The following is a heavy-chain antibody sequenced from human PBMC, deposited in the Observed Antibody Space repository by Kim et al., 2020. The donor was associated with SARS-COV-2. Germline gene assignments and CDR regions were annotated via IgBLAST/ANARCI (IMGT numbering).Heavy chain of an antibody. CDR2: ISCSANNT. D-gene: IGHD5-12*01. J-gene: IGHJ4*02. CDR3: TKGTRSPAGYELDS. CDR1: GFIFSNYA. Sequence: GGSLRLSCAASGFIFSNYAMTWVRQAPGKGLEWVSGISCSANNTYYADSVKDRLIISRDNSKKMLYLQMNILRAEDTAKYYCTKGTRSPAGYELDSWGQGTLVTVSS. V-gene: IGHV3-23*01.